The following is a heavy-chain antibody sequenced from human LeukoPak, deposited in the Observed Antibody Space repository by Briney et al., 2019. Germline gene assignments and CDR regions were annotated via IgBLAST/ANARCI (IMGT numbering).Heavy chain of an antibody. CDR3: ARSEGTVTTH. J-gene: IGHJ4*02. D-gene: IGHD4-17*01. V-gene: IGHV4-59*01. Sequence: SETLSLNCTVSGGSISSYYWSWIRQPPGKGLEWIGYIYYSGSTNYNPSLKSRVTISVDTSKNQFSLKLSSVTAADTAVYYCARSEGTVTTHWGQGTLVTVSS. CDR2: IYYSGST. CDR1: GGSISSYY.